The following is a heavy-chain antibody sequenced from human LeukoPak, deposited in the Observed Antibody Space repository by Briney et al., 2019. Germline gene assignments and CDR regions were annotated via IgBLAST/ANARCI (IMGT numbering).Heavy chain of an antibody. Sequence: SQTLSVKCALPGGSVTSGGYFWTWIRQHPGKLLEWNGSISNSGPTSYNPSLKLRVSISLDTSNNHFSLRLASVTAADAAVYFCARDVVVTSSPDAFDIWGQGTMVTVSS. CDR3: ARDVVVTSSPDAFDI. CDR2: ISNSGPT. J-gene: IGHJ3*02. D-gene: IGHD2-21*02. V-gene: IGHV4-31*11. CDR1: GGSVTSGGYF.